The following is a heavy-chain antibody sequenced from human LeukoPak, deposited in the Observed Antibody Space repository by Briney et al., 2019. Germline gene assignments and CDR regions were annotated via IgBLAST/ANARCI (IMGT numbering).Heavy chain of an antibody. CDR1: GFTFSSYS. CDR3: ARDVNDYGDYWFDP. J-gene: IGHJ5*02. D-gene: IGHD4-17*01. CDR2: IKQDGSEK. V-gene: IGHV3-7*03. Sequence: PGGSLRLSCAASGFTFSSYSMNWVRQAPGKGLEWVANIKQDGSEKYYVDSVKGRFTISRDNAKNSLYLQMNSLRAEDTAVYYCARDVNDYGDYWFDPWGQGTLVTVSS.